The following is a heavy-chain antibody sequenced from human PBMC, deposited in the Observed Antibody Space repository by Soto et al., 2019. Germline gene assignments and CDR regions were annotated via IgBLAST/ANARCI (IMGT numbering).Heavy chain of an antibody. V-gene: IGHV3-66*01. D-gene: IGHD2-15*01. CDR3: ARGSLVVAATESNNDY. CDR2: IYSGGST. J-gene: IGHJ4*02. Sequence: GGSLRLSCAASGFTVSSNYMSWVRQAPGKGLEWVSVIYSGGSTYYADSVKGRFTISRDNSKNTLYLQMNSLRAEDTAVYYCARGSLVVAATESNNDYWGQGTLVIVSS. CDR1: GFTVSSNY.